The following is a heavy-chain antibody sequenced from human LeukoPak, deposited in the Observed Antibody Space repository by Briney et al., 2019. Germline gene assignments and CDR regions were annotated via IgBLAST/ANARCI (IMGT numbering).Heavy chain of an antibody. J-gene: IGHJ4*02. Sequence: GGSLRLSCAASGFTFSSYWMSWVRQAPGKGLEWVANIKKDGSEKYYVDSVKGRFTISRDNAKTSLYLQMNSLRAEDTAVYYCARGYSGYDCFYWGQGTLVTVSS. V-gene: IGHV3-7*01. D-gene: IGHD5-12*01. CDR2: IKKDGSEK. CDR1: GFTFSSYW. CDR3: ARGYSGYDCFY.